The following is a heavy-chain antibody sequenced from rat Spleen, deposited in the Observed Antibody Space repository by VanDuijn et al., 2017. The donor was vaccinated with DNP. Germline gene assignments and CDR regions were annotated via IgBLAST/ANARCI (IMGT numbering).Heavy chain of an antibody. V-gene: IGHV5-7*01. D-gene: IGHD3-8*01. CDR3: TSNPHIRTAAPFDY. CDR1: GFTFSDYA. J-gene: IGHJ2*01. Sequence: EVQLVESGGGPVQPGRSLKLSCAASGFTFSDYAMAWVRQAPKKGLEWVATIIYDGSSTYYRDSVKGRFSLSRDNARSTLYLQVNSLRSEDTATYYCTSNPHIRTAAPFDYWGQGVMVTVSS. CDR2: IIYDGSST.